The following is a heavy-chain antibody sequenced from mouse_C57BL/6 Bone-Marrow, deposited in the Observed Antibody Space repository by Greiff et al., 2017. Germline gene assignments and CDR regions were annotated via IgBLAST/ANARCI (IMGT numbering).Heavy chain of an antibody. Sequence: EVKLVESGGGLVQPGGSMKLSCAASGFTFSDAWMDWVRQSPEKGLEWVAEIRNKANNHATYYAESVKGRFTISRDDSKSSVYLQMNSLRAEDTGIYYCTRDYGYYYAMDYWGQGTSVTVSS. D-gene: IGHD1-1*01. CDR1: GFTFSDAW. V-gene: IGHV6-6*01. CDR3: TRDYGYYYAMDY. CDR2: IRNKANNHAT. J-gene: IGHJ4*01.